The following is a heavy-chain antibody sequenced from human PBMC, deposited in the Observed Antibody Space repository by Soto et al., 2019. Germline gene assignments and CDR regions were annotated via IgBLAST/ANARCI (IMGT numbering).Heavy chain of an antibody. J-gene: IGHJ6*02. Sequence: QVQLVQSGAEVKKPGSSVKVSCKASGGTFSSYTISWVRQAPGQGLEWMGRIIPILGIANYAQKFQGRVTFTADKSTSTAYMELSSLRSEDTAVYYCATGGDSGSYPVDYYGMDVWGQGTTVTVSS. CDR1: GGTFSSYT. CDR3: ATGGDSGSYPVDYYGMDV. D-gene: IGHD1-26*01. V-gene: IGHV1-69*02. CDR2: IIPILGIA.